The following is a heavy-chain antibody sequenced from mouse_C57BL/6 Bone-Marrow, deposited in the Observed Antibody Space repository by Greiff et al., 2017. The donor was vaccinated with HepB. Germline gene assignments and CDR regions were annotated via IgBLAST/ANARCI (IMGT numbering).Heavy chain of an antibody. CDR3: ASYDGYYHTLL. Sequence: PLQQSGAELARPGASVKLSCKASGYTFTSYGISWVKQRTGQGLEWIGEIYPRSGNTYYNEKFKGKATLTADKSSSTAYMELRSLTSEDSAVYFCASYDGYYHTLLWGQGTTLTVSS. J-gene: IGHJ2*01. CDR1: GYTFTSYG. D-gene: IGHD2-3*01. V-gene: IGHV1-81*01. CDR2: IYPRSGNT.